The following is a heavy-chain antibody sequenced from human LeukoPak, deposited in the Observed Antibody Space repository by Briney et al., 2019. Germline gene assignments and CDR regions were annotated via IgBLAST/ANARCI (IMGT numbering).Heavy chain of an antibody. CDR1: GGSISSSFYY. D-gene: IGHD3-10*01. J-gene: IGHJ5*02. CDR3: ARTFVEGYGSTNWFDP. Sequence: SETLSLTCTVSGGSISSSFYYWGWIRQPPGKGLEWIGSIYYSGNTYYNPSLNSRVTISVDTSKNQFSLKLSSVTAADTAVYYCARTFVEGYGSTNWFDPWGQGTLITVSS. V-gene: IGHV4-39*07. CDR2: IYYSGNT.